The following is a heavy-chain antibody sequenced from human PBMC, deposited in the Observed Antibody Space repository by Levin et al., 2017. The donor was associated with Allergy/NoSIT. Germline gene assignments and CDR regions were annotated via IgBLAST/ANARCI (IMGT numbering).Heavy chain of an antibody. CDR3: ATYDYSNDNYFDY. J-gene: IGHJ4*02. CDR1: GFTVSSNY. Sequence: PGGSLRLSCAASGFTVSSNYMSWVRQAPGKGLEWVSVLYSGCSTYYADSVKGRFTISRDNSKNTLYLQMNSLRAEDTAVYYCATYDYSNDNYFDYWGQGTLVTVSS. V-gene: IGHV3-53*01. D-gene: IGHD4-11*01. CDR2: LYSGCST.